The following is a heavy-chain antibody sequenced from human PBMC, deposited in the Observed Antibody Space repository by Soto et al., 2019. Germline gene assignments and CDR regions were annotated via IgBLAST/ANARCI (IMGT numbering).Heavy chain of an antibody. CDR3: ARALGYSGYAGMDV. D-gene: IGHD5-12*01. CDR2: ISPDNGNT. Sequence: QVQLVQSGGEVKKPGASVKVSCKASGYTFTIYGINWVRQAPGQGLEWMGWISPDNGNTNYAQKPQGRVTMTTDTSTSTAYMELRSRRSDDTAVYYWARALGYSGYAGMDVWGQGTTVTVSS. J-gene: IGHJ6*02. V-gene: IGHV1-18*01. CDR1: GYTFTIYG.